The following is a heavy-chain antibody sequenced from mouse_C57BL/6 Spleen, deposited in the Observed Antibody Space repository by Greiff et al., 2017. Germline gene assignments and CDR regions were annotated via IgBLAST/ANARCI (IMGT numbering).Heavy chain of an antibody. Sequence: QVQLQQSGAELVRPGTSVKMSCKASGYTFTNYWIGWAKQRPGHGLEWIGDIYPGGGYTNYNEQFKGKATLTANKSSSTAYMQFSSLTSEDSAIYYCARHPSHWYFDVWGTGTTVTVSS. CDR2: IYPGGGYT. D-gene: IGHD6-1*01. V-gene: IGHV1-63*01. CDR1: GYTFTNYW. CDR3: ARHPSHWYFDV. J-gene: IGHJ1*03.